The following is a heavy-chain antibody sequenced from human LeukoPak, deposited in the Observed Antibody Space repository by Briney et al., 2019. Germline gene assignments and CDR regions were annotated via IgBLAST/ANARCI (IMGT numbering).Heavy chain of an antibody. V-gene: IGHV5-51*01. Sequence: GESLKISCKGSGYIFTSYWIGWVRQLPGKGLEWMGIIYPGDSDTRYSPSFQGQVTISADKSISTAYLQWSSLKASDTAMYYCARHRVYYYDTSGHRGWFDPWGQGTLVTVSP. J-gene: IGHJ5*02. D-gene: IGHD3-22*01. CDR2: IYPGDSDT. CDR1: GYIFTSYW. CDR3: ARHRVYYYDTSGHRGWFDP.